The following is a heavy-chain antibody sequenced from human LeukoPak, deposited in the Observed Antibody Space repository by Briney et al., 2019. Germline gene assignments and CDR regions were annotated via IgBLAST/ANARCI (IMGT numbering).Heavy chain of an antibody. CDR1: GFTFSSYW. CDR3: ARRIQGMAPYYFDY. J-gene: IGHJ4*02. V-gene: IGHV3-74*01. Sequence: PGGSLRLSCTAPGFTFSSYWMHLVRQALGKGVVWVSRINSDGGSTSYADSVKGRFTISRDNAKNTLYLQMNSLRAEDTAVYYCARRIQGMAPYYFDYWGQGTLVTVSS. CDR2: INSDGGST. D-gene: IGHD5-24*01.